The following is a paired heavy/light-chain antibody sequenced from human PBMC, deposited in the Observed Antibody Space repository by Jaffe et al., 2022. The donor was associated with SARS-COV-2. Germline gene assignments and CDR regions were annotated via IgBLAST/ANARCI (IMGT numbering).Heavy chain of an antibody. J-gene: IGHJ4*02. Sequence: QVQLVESGGGLVKPGGSLRLSCAASGFVFDDFYMSWVRQVPGRGLEWVASISFFGTVVDYADSVRGRFTISRDNAKKSLYLQMNSLRAEDTAVYYCGTEFSGCLDSWGQGTLVTVSS. CDR1: GFVFDDFY. V-gene: IGHV3-11*01. D-gene: IGHD6-19*01. CDR2: ISFFGTVV. CDR3: GTEFSGCLDS.
Light chain of an antibody. J-gene: IGKJ1*01. Sequence: EIVMTQSPATLSVSPGERATLSCRASQSISTNLAWYQQKPGQAPRRLIHAASTRATGIPARFSGSGSGTEFSLTISSLQSEDFAVYYCQQYNNWPRTFGQGTKVEIK. CDR2: AAS. V-gene: IGKV3-15*01. CDR1: QSISTN. CDR3: QQYNNWPRT.